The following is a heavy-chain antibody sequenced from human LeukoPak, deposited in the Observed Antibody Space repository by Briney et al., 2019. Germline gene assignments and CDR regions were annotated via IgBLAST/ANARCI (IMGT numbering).Heavy chain of an antibody. CDR2: IRYDGSNK. CDR1: GFTFSNYG. Sequence: GGSLRLSCAASGFTFSNYGMHWVRQAPGKGLEWVAFIRYDGSNKYYADSVKGRFTISRDNSKNTLYLQMNSLRAEDTAVYYCASPYYYDSSGYYVFSIDYWGQGTLVTVSS. D-gene: IGHD3-22*01. J-gene: IGHJ4*02. CDR3: ASPYYYDSSGYYVFSIDY. V-gene: IGHV3-30*02.